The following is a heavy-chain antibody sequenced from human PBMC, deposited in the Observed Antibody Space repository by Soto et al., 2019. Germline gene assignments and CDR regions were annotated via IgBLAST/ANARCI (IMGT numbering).Heavy chain of an antibody. CDR1: GFTFSSYG. Sequence: GGSLRLSCAASGFTFSSYGMHWVRQAPGKGLEWVAVIWYDGSNKYYADSVKGRFTISRDNSKNTLYLQMNSLRAEDTAVYYCARDRERSGFGELYHLPSWFDPWGQGTLVTVSS. D-gene: IGHD3-10*01. CDR2: IWYDGSNK. V-gene: IGHV3-33*01. J-gene: IGHJ5*02. CDR3: ARDRERSGFGELYHLPSWFDP.